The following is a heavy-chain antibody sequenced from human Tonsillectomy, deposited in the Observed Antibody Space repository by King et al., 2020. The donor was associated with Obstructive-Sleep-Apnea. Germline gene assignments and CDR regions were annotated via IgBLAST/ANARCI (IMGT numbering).Heavy chain of an antibody. CDR2: ISYDGTNK. Sequence: VQLVESGGGVVQPGRSLRLSCAASGFTFSSYGMHWVRQAPGKGLEWVAVISYDGTNKYYVDSVKGRFTISRDNSKNTLYLQMNSLRAEDTAVYYCAKDLEYYGSGSYPFYFDYWGKGTLVTVSS. D-gene: IGHD3-10*01. J-gene: IGHJ4*02. CDR1: GFTFSSYG. CDR3: AKDLEYYGSGSYPFYFDY. V-gene: IGHV3-30*18.